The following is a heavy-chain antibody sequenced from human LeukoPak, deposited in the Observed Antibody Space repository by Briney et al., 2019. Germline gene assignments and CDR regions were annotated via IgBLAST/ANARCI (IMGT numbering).Heavy chain of an antibody. CDR2: ISHTGSS. Sequence: SETLSLTCVVSGASFTSRIWWSWVRPPPGKGLEWIGEISHTGSSDYNPSLKSRASISLDTSKNQFSLNLNSVTAADTAVYYCARDNERRMTAAGTAAFDLWGRGTLVTVSS. CDR1: GASFTSRIW. J-gene: IGHJ2*01. V-gene: IGHV4/OR15-8*01. CDR3: ARDNERRMTAAGTAAFDL. D-gene: IGHD6-13*01.